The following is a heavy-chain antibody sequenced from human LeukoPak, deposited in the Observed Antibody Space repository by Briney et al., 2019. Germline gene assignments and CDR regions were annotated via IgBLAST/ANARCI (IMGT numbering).Heavy chain of an antibody. Sequence: ASVKVSSKASGYTFTGSYMHWVRQAPGQGPEWRVCINCNSGGTKYAQKFQGRATTTRDTSISTAYKKLSRLRSDNTAVYSCARSHIVGGTPFYDWGQGTLVTVSS. CDR1: GYTFTGSY. D-gene: IGHD1-26*01. CDR3: ARSHIVGGTPFYD. V-gene: IGHV1-2*02. J-gene: IGHJ4*02. CDR2: INCNSGGT.